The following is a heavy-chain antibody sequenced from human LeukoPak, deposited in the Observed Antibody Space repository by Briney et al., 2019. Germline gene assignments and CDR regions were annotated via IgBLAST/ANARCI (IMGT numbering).Heavy chain of an antibody. D-gene: IGHD2-2*01. J-gene: IGHJ6*02. V-gene: IGHV1-2*02. CDR3: ARDHCSASSCYEDYYNGLDV. CDR2: INPKSGGT. Sequence: ASVKVSCKASGYTFTAYYLQWVRLAPGQGLEWMGWINPKSGGTEYPQRFQGRVTMTRDTSISTAYMELSRLRSDDTAVYYCARDHCSASSCYEDYYNGLDVWGQGTTVTVSS. CDR1: GYTFTAYY.